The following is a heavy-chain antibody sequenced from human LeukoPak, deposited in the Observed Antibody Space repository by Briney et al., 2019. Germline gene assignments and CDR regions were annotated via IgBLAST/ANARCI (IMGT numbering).Heavy chain of an antibody. D-gene: IGHD4-17*01. J-gene: IGHJ4*02. CDR1: GFTFDDYA. CDR3: AKDKGDYGYDYFDY. Sequence: GGSLRPSCAASGFTFDDYAMHWVRQAPGKGLEWVSGISWNSGSIGYADSVKGRFTISRDNAKNSLYLQMNSLRAEDTALYYCAKDKGDYGYDYFDYWGQGTLVTVSS. V-gene: IGHV3-9*01. CDR2: ISWNSGSI.